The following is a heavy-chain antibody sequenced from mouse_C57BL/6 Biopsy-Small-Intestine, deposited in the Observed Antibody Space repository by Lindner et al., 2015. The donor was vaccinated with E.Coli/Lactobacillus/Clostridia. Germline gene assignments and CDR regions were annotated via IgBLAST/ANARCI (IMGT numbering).Heavy chain of an antibody. Sequence: SVKVSCKASGYTFTTYYIHWVRQAPGQGLEWLGIINPSSGATTYAQNFQGRVTMNRDTSTSTVYMELSDLRSEDTVDYYCARGPRLTAGQRWYQLGYHFDYWGQATQVTVSS. CDR2: INPSSGAT. D-gene: IGHD1-1*02. CDR1: GYTFTTYY. V-gene: IGHV1-64*01. CDR3: ARGPRLTAGQRWYQLGYHFDY. J-gene: IGHJ4*01.